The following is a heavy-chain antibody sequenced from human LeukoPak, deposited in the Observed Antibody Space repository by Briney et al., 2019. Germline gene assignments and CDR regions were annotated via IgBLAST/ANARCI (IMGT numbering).Heavy chain of an antibody. CDR2: ITPNSGDT. J-gene: IGHJ4*02. CDR3: ARVVGQGTSMPSRDYFDY. Sequence: GASVKVSCKASGYSFTSYGISWVRQAPGQGLEWMAWITPNSGDTNYAQNFQGRVTVTRDTSINTAYMELSGLRSDDTAVYFCARVVGQGTSMPSRDYFDYWGQGTLVSVSS. D-gene: IGHD2/OR15-2a*01. V-gene: IGHV1-2*02. CDR1: GYSFTSYG.